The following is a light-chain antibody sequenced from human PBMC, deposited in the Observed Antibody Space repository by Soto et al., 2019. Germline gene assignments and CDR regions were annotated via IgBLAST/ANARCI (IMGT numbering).Light chain of an antibody. CDR1: SSDVGGYNY. CDR2: DVS. V-gene: IGLV2-14*01. J-gene: IGLJ2*01. CDR3: SSYTTSSTRV. Sequence: QSALTQPASVSGSPGQSVTISCTGTSSDVGGYNYVSWYQQHPGKAPKLMIYDVSNRPSGVSTRFSGSKSGNTASLTISGRQAADEADYYCSSYTTSSTRVFGGGTKVTVL.